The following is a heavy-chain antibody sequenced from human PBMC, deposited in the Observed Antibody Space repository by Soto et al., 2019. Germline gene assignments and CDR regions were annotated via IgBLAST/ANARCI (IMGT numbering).Heavy chain of an antibody. CDR2: IRNRDNNYAT. J-gene: IGHJ2*01. Sequence: PXEFLRLSCGVSGFTLSVSSRHWVRQAPGKGLEWVGRIRNRDNNYATTYAASVKGRFTISRGDSKSMAFLHLTTLKAEDTVIYYCTTMNLGQKVVSRRYWLFDLWGRGALVTVSS. CDR3: TTMNLGQKVVSRRYWLFDL. CDR1: GFTLSVSS. V-gene: IGHV3-73*01. D-gene: IGHD2-15*01.